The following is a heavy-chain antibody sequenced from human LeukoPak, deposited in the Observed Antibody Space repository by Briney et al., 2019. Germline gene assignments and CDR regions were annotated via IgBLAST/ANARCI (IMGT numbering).Heavy chain of an antibody. J-gene: IGHJ1*01. CDR3: AFALRIAVAGTRSEYFQH. CDR1: GGTFSSYA. CDR2: IIPILGIA. Sequence: LRASVKVSCKASGGTFSSYAISWVRQAPGQGLEWMGRIIPILGIANYAQKFQGRVTITADKSTSTAYMELSSLRSEDTAVYYCAFALRIAVAGTRSEYFQHWGQGTLVTVSS. V-gene: IGHV1-69*04. D-gene: IGHD6-19*01.